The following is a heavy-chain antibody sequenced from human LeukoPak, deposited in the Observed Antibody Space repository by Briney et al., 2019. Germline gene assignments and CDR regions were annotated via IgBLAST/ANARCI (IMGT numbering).Heavy chain of an antibody. D-gene: IGHD6-19*01. J-gene: IGHJ4*02. CDR2: ISGSGGST. CDR1: GFTFSSYA. Sequence: GGSLRLSCAASGFTFSSYAMSWVRQAPGKGLEWVSAISGSGGSTYYADSVKGRFTISRDNSKNTLYLQMNSLRAEDTAVYYCARKYSSGWYYFDYWGQGTLVTVSS. CDR3: ARKYSSGWYYFDY. V-gene: IGHV3-23*01.